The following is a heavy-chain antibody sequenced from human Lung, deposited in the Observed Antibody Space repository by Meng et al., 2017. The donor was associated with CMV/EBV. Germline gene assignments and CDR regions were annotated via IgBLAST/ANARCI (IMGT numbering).Heavy chain of an antibody. CDR3: ARDNNWGPDY. Sequence: GESLKISCAASGFTVSSDYMSWVRQAPGKGLEWVSVIYSTGNTYYADSVKGRFTISRDNSKNTLYLQMNSLRAEDTAVYYCARDNNWGPDYWGQGTLVTVSS. D-gene: IGHD7-27*01. CDR1: GFTVSSDY. CDR2: IYSTGNT. V-gene: IGHV3-53*01. J-gene: IGHJ4*02.